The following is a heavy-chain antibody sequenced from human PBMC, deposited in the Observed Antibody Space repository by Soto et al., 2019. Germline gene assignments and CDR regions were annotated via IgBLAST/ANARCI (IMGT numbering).Heavy chain of an antibody. J-gene: IGHJ4*02. CDR2: ISYDGSNK. CDR1: GFTFSSYA. D-gene: IGHD6-13*01. Sequence: PGGSLRLSCAASGFTFSSYAMHWVRQAPGKGLEWVAVISYDGSNKYYADSVKGRFTISRDNSKNTLYLQMNSLRAEDTAVYYCAIIAAAGPYPFDYWGQGTLVTVSS. V-gene: IGHV3-30-3*01. CDR3: AIIAAAGPYPFDY.